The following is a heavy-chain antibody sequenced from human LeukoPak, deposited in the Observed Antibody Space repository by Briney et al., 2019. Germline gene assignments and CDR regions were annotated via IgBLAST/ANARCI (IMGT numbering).Heavy chain of an antibody. J-gene: IGHJ6*03. CDR1: GGSISSYY. V-gene: IGHV4-59*01. Sequence: ASETLSLTCTVSGGSISSYYWSWIRQPPGKGLEWIGYIYYSGSTNYNPSLKSRVTISVDTSKNQFSLKLSSVTAADTAVYYCARVGKRFVVVPAAKTGPNYYYMDVWGKGTTVTVSS. D-gene: IGHD2-2*01. CDR3: ARVGKRFVVVPAAKTGPNYYYMDV. CDR2: IYYSGST.